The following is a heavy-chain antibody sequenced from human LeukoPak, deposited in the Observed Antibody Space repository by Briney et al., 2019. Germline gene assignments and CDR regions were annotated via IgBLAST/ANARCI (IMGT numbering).Heavy chain of an antibody. CDR1: GYSISSGYH. V-gene: IGHV4-38-2*02. CDR3: AGESSYYYDSSGYYQLPGYYFDY. CDR2: IYRSGST. D-gene: IGHD3-22*01. J-gene: IGHJ4*02. Sequence: SETLSLTCTVSGYSISSGYHWGWIRQPPGKGLEWIGSIYRSGSTYYNPPLKRRVTISVDTSKNQFYLKLSSVTAADTAVYYCAGESSYYYDSSGYYQLPGYYFDYWGRGILVTVSS.